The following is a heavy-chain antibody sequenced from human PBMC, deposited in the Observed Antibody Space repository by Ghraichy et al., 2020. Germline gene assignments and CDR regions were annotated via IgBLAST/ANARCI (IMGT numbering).Heavy chain of an antibody. J-gene: IGHJ3*01. CDR1: GFTFTNYW. CDR2: IKQDASEK. D-gene: IGHD6-19*01. V-gene: IGHV3-7*01. Sequence: GESLNISCAASGFTFTNYWMTWVRQAPRKGLEWVANIKQDASEKNYVDSVKGRFTISRDNAKNSLYLQMNSLRAEDTAVYYCARDPFHSGWRSHAFDLWGQGTVVTVSS. CDR3: ARDPFHSGWRSHAFDL.